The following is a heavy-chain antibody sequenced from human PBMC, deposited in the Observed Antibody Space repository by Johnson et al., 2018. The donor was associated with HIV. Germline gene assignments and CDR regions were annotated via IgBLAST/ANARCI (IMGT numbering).Heavy chain of an antibody. CDR3: AKGRGHAFDI. Sequence: QVQLVESGGGLVKPGGSLRLSCAASGFTFSSYAMHWVRQAPGKGLEWVAVISYDGSNKYYADSVKGRFTISRDNSKNTLYRQMNSLRAEDTAVYYCAKGRGHAFDIWGQGTMVTVSS. V-gene: IGHV3-30-3*01. CDR2: ISYDGSNK. CDR1: GFTFSSYA. D-gene: IGHD3-10*01. J-gene: IGHJ3*02.